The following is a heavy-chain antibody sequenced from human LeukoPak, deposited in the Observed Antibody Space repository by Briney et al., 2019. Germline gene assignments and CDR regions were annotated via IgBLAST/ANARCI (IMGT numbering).Heavy chain of an antibody. CDR1: GFTFSSFP. Sequence: PPGGSLRLSCAASGFTFSSFPMTWVRQAPGKGLEWVSTVSGSGGTTFYADSVKGRFTISRDNSKNTLYLQMNSLRVEDTALYYCAKARTTTTAGWFDPWGQGTLVTASS. CDR2: VSGSGGTT. D-gene: IGHD4-17*01. CDR3: AKARTTTTAGWFDP. J-gene: IGHJ5*02. V-gene: IGHV3-23*01.